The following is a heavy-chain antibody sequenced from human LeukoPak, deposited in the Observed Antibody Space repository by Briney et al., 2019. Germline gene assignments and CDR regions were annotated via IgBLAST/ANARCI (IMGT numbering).Heavy chain of an antibody. CDR1: SGSISSGDYY. J-gene: IGHJ4*02. Sequence: PSQTLSLTCTVSSGSISSGDYYWSWIRQPPGKGLEWIGYIYYSGSTYYTPSLKSRVTISVDTSKNQFSLKLSSVTAADTAVYYCARDHYYDSSGTRNFDYWGQGTLVTVSS. CDR3: ARDHYYDSSGTRNFDY. V-gene: IGHV4-30-4*08. D-gene: IGHD3-22*01. CDR2: IYYSGST.